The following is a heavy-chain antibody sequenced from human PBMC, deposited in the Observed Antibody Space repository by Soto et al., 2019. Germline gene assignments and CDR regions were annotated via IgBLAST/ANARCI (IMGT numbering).Heavy chain of an antibody. CDR2: FDPEDGET. V-gene: IGHV1-24*01. CDR3: ATVLYDILTGYYTSGMDV. J-gene: IGHJ6*02. Sequence: ASVKVSCKVSGYTLTELSMHWVRQAPGKGLEWMGGFDPEDGETIYAQKFQGRVTMTEDTSTDTAYMELSSLRSEDTAVHYCATVLYDILTGYYTSGMDVWGQGTTVFVSS. D-gene: IGHD3-9*01. CDR1: GYTLTELS.